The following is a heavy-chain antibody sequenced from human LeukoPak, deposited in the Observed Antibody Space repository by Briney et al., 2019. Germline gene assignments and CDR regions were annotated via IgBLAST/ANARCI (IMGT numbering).Heavy chain of an antibody. J-gene: IGHJ4*02. CDR1: GFSFTDYW. Sequence: GGSLRLSCAVSGFSFTDYWMSWVRQAPGKGLEWVSAISGSGVSTYYADSVKGRFTISRDNSKNTLYLQMNSLRVEDTAVYYCAKGLKTLGDYWGQGTLVTVSS. CDR3: AKGLKTLGDY. V-gene: IGHV3-23*01. D-gene: IGHD3-16*01. CDR2: ISGSGVST.